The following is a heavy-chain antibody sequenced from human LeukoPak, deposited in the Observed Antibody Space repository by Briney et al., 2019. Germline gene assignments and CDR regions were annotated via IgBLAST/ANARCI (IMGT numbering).Heavy chain of an antibody. CDR2: IIPIFGTA. J-gene: IGHJ6*03. Sequence: ASVKVSCKASGGTFSSYAISWVRQAPGQGLEWMGGIIPIFGTANYAQKFQGRVTITADKSTSTAYMELSSLRSEDTAVYYCARDEGSGSYYMTHYYMDVWGKGTTVTVSS. D-gene: IGHD3-10*01. V-gene: IGHV1-69*06. CDR3: ARDEGSGSYYMTHYYMDV. CDR1: GGTFSSYA.